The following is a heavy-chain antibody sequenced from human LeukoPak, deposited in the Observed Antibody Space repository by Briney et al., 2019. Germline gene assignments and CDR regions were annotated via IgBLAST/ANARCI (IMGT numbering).Heavy chain of an antibody. CDR1: GYTFTSYA. Sequence: PEASVKVSCKASGYTFTSYAMHWVRQAPGQRLEWMGWINAGNGNTKYSQKFQGRVTITRDTSASTAYMELSSLRSEDTAVYYCARASIGGDWFDPWGQGTLVTVSS. CDR3: ARASIGGDWFDP. D-gene: IGHD2-15*01. V-gene: IGHV1-3*01. CDR2: INAGNGNT. J-gene: IGHJ5*02.